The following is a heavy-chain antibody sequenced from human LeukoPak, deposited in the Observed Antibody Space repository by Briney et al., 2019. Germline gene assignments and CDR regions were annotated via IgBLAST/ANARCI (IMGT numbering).Heavy chain of an antibody. CDR2: IYSGGST. D-gene: IGHD4-17*01. CDR1: GFTVSSNY. V-gene: IGHV3-66*01. Sequence: AGGSLRLSCAASGFTVSSNYMSWVRQAPGKGLEWVSVIYSGGSTYYADSVKGRFTISRDNSKNTLYLQMDSLRAEDTAVYYCARGYGDXTDYWGXXTLVTVSS. J-gene: IGHJ4*02. CDR3: ARGYGDXTDY.